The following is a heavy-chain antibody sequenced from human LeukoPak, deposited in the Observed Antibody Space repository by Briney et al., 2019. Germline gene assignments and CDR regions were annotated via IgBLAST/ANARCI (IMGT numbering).Heavy chain of an antibody. CDR3: ARDSTCSWLKEWVYYFDY. Sequence: GGSLRLSCAASGFTFSDYNMNWVRQSPEKGLEWVSSITSGTTYIYYADSVRGRFTLSRDNAKNSLYLQMNSLRAEDTAVYYCARDSTCSWLKEWVYYFDYWGQGTLVTVSS. CDR1: GFTFSDYN. J-gene: IGHJ4*02. V-gene: IGHV3-21*01. D-gene: IGHD2-2*01. CDR2: ITSGTTYI.